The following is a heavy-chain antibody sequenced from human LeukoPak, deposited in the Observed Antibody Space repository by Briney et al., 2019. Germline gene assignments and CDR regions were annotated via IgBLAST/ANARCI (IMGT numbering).Heavy chain of an antibody. D-gene: IGHD2-21*02. Sequence: ASVKVSCKVSGYTLTELSMHWVRQAPGKGLEWMGGFDPEDGETIYAQKSQGRVTMTEDTSTDTAYMELSSLRSEDTAVYYCATVRGYCGGDCYYRWGQGTLVTVSS. CDR3: ATVRGYCGGDCYYR. CDR2: FDPEDGET. V-gene: IGHV1-24*01. J-gene: IGHJ4*02. CDR1: GYTLTELS.